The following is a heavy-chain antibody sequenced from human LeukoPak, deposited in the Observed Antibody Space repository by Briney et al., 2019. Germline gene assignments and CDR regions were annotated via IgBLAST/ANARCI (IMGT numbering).Heavy chain of an antibody. CDR3: AKDPAFYVWGGYDMDV. J-gene: IGHJ6*03. D-gene: IGHD3-16*01. Sequence: PGGSLRLSCAASGFTFSSYAMSWVRQAPGKGLEWVSAISGSGGSTYYADSVKGRFTISRDNSKNTLYLQMNSLRAEDTAVYYCAKDPAFYVWGGYDMDVWGKGTTVTVSS. V-gene: IGHV3-23*01. CDR2: ISGSGGST. CDR1: GFTFSSYA.